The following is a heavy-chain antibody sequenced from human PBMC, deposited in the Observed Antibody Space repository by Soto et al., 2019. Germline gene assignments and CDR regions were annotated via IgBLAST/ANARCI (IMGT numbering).Heavy chain of an antibody. CDR1: GGSISSGGYY. D-gene: IGHD4-17*01. CDR3: ARRYGASFDY. V-gene: IGHV4-31*03. J-gene: IGHJ4*02. CDR2: IYYSGST. Sequence: SETLSLTCTVSGGSISSGGYYWSWIRQHPGKGLEWIGYIYYSGSTYYNPSLKSRITISVDTSKNQFSLKLSSVTAADTAVYYCARRYGASFDYWGQGTLVTVSS.